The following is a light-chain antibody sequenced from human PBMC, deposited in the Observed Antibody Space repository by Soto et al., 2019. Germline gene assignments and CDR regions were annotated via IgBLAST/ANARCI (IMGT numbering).Light chain of an antibody. CDR2: AAS. J-gene: IGKJ1*01. CDR3: QKYNSAPRT. Sequence: DIQMTQSPSSLSASVGDRVTITCRASQGISNYLAWFQQKAGKVPKLLIYAASTLRSGVPSRFSGSGSGTDFTLTISSLQPDDVAVYYCQKYNSAPRTFGQGTKVEIK. CDR1: QGISNY. V-gene: IGKV1-27*01.